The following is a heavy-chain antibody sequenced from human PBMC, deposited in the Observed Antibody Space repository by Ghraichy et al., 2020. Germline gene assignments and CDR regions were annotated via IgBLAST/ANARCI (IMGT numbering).Heavy chain of an antibody. J-gene: IGHJ6*02. D-gene: IGHD5-12*01. V-gene: IGHV4-34*01. CDR2: MNHSGST. Sequence: SETPSLTCAVYGGSFRGYSWTWIRQPPGKGLECIGEMNHSGSTNYNPSLKSRVTISVDTSKNHFSLKLRSVTAADTAVYYCARATIRDGMDVWGQGTTVTVSS. CDR1: GGSFRGYS. CDR3: ARATIRDGMDV.